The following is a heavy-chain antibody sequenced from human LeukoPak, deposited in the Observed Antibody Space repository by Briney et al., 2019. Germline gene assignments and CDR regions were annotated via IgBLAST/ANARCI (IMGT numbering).Heavy chain of an antibody. CDR3: ARVAYNGSPDF. V-gene: IGHV1-18*04. CDR2: ISGYNGNT. D-gene: IGHD5-24*01. J-gene: IGHJ4*02. Sequence: GASVKVSCKASGYTFTGYYMHWVRQAPGQGLEWMGWISGYNGNTRSSPKIQGRVTMTTDTSTSTASMELRSLRSDDTAVYYCARVAYNGSPDFWGQGTLVTVSS. CDR1: GYTFTGYY.